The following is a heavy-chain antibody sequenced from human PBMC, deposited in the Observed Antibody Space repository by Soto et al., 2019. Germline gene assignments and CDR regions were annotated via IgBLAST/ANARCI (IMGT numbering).Heavy chain of an antibody. D-gene: IGHD3-10*01. CDR1: GYTFTSYD. CDR3: ARSYYGSGSYYPNWFDP. Sequence: QVQLVQSGAEVKKPGASVKVSCKASGYTFTSYDINWVRQATGQGLEWMGWMNPNSGNTGYAQKFRGRVTMTRNTSIITDYMELSSLRSEDTAVYYCARSYYGSGSYYPNWFDPWGQGTLVTVSS. J-gene: IGHJ5*02. CDR2: MNPNSGNT. V-gene: IGHV1-8*01.